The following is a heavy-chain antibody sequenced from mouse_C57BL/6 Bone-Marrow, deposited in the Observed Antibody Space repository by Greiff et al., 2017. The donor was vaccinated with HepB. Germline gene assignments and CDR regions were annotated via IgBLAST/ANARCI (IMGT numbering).Heavy chain of an antibody. V-gene: IGHV5-2*01. CDR2: INSDGGST. Sequence: EVQLVESGGGLVQPGESLKLSCESTEYEFPSHDMSWVRKTPEKRLELVAAINSDGGSTYYPDTMERRFIISRDNTKKTLYLQMSSLRSEDTALYYCASPDDGYYQYYFGYWGKGTTLTVSS. D-gene: IGHD2-3*01. J-gene: IGHJ2*01. CDR1: EYEFPSHD. CDR3: ASPDDGYYQYYFGY.